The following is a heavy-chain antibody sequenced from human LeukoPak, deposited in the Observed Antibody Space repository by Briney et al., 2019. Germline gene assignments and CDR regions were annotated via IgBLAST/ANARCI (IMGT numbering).Heavy chain of an antibody. CDR2: IIPILGIA. Sequence: HGSSVKVSCKASGGTFSSYAISWVRQAPGQGREWMGRIIPILGIANYAQKFQGRVTITADKSTSTAYMELSSLRSEDTAVYYCARDYYGSGSYNYYYGMDVWGQGTTVTVSS. CDR1: GGTFSSYA. D-gene: IGHD3-10*01. J-gene: IGHJ6*02. CDR3: ARDYYGSGSYNYYYGMDV. V-gene: IGHV1-69*04.